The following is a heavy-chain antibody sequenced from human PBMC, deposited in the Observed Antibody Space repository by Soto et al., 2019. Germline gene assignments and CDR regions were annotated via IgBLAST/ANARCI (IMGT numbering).Heavy chain of an antibody. CDR1: GFTFSSFP. J-gene: IGHJ4*02. V-gene: IGHV3-64*01. D-gene: IGHD6-19*01. CDR3: ARANSGWYGPFDY. CDR2: ISSNGVNT. Sequence: PGGSLRLSCAASGFTFSSFPMHWVRQAPGKGLEYVSAISSNGVNTYSANSVKGRFTISRDNSKNTLYLQMGSLRAEDMAVYYCARANSGWYGPFDYWGQGTLVTVSS.